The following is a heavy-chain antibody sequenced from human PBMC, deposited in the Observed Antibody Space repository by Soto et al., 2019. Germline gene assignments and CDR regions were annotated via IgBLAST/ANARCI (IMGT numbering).Heavy chain of an antibody. V-gene: IGHV4-34*01. CDR2: INHSGST. CDR3: ARSANPKSGYYY. J-gene: IGHJ4*02. CDR1: GGSFSAYY. D-gene: IGHD3-3*01. Sequence: QVQLQQWGAGLLKPSETLSLTCAVYGGSFSAYYWTWIRQPPGKGLAWIGEINHSGSTNYNPSLKSRVTISVDTSKNQFSLTLNSVTAADTAVYYCARSANPKSGYYYWGQGTLVTVSS.